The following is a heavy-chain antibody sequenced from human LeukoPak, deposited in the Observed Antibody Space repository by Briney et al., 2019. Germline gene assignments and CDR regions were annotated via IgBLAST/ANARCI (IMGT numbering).Heavy chain of an antibody. Sequence: PPQTLSLTCTVSGGSISSGSYYWSWIRQPAGKGLEWIGRIYTSGSTNYNPSLKSRVTISVDTSKNQFSLNLRTVTAADTAVYYCARDRAPYNWFDPWGQGTLVTVSS. J-gene: IGHJ5*02. CDR1: GGSISSGSYY. CDR3: ARDRAPYNWFDP. V-gene: IGHV4-61*02. CDR2: IYTSGST.